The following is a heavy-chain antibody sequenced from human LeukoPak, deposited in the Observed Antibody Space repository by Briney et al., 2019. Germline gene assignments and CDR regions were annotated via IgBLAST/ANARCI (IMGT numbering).Heavy chain of an antibody. CDR3: ARTGQGGVYFDH. Sequence: TGGSLRLSCAASGFTVSSNYMSWVRQAPGKGLEWVSVIYSGGSIYYADSVKGRFTISRDNSKNTLYLQMNSLRAEDTAVYYCARTGQGGVYFDHWGQGTLVTVSS. CDR1: GFTVSSNY. D-gene: IGHD3-16*01. CDR2: IYSGGSI. J-gene: IGHJ4*02. V-gene: IGHV3-53*01.